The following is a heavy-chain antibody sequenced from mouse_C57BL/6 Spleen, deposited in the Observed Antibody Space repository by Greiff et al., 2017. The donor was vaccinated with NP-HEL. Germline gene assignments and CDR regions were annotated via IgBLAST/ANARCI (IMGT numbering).Heavy chain of an antibody. CDR3: TVLGCENNYYGSSYR. J-gene: IGHJ2*01. CDR1: GFTFSNYW. D-gene: IGHD1-1*01. Sequence: EVKLQESGGGLVQPGGSMKLSCVASGFTFSNYWMNWVRQSPEKGLEWVAQIRLKSDNYATHYAESVKGRFTISRDDSKSSVYLQMNNLRAEDTGIYYCTVLGCENNYYGSSYRWGQGTTLTVSS. CDR2: IRLKSDNYAT. V-gene: IGHV6-3*01.